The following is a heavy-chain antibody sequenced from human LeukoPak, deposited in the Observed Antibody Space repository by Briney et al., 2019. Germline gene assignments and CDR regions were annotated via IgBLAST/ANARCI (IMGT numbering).Heavy chain of an antibody. CDR1: GGFISSSSYY. CDR2: IHYSGST. D-gene: IGHD3-9*01. CDR3: AGLLTGYFDY. Sequence: PSETLALTCTVSGGFISSSSYYWGWIRQSPGKGLEWIGNIHYSGSTQYDPALKSRVTISVDTSKTQFSLTLSSVPAADTAVYYCAGLLTGYFDYWGQGTLVTVSS. V-gene: IGHV4-39*01. J-gene: IGHJ4*02.